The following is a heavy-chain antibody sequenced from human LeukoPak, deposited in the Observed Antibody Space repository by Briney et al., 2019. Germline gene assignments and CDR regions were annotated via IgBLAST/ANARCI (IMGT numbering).Heavy chain of an antibody. D-gene: IGHD4-17*01. CDR3: ARDANGDYVLTG. CDR1: GFTFSSYA. V-gene: IGHV3-30*04. CDR2: ISYDGSNK. Sequence: PGGSLRLSCAASGFTFSSYAMHWVRQAPGKGLEWVAVISYDGSNKYYADSVKGRFTISRDNSKNTLYLQVNSLRAEDTAVYYCARDANGDYVLTGWGQGTLVTVSS. J-gene: IGHJ4*02.